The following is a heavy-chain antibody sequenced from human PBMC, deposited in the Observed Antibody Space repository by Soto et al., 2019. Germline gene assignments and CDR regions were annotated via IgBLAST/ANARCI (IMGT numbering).Heavy chain of an antibody. CDR2: INPSGGST. CDR3: AVGDITMIVVATHRYYYYGMDV. CDR1: GYTFTSYY. V-gene: IGHV1-46*01. J-gene: IGHJ6*02. Sequence: ASVKVSCKASGYTFTSYYMHWVRQAPGQGLEWMGIINPSGGSTSYAQKLQGRVTMTTDTSTSTAYMELRSLRSDDTAVYYCAVGDITMIVVATHRYYYYGMDVWGQGTTVTVSS. D-gene: IGHD3-22*01.